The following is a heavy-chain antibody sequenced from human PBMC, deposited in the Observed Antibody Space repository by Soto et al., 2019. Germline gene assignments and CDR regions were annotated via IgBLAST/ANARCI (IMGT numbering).Heavy chain of an antibody. Sequence: QAQLVQSGAEVKKPGASVKVSCRASGYSFMSYTLYWLRQAPGQRLEWMGWINTGNGFPKYSQNFQGRVTFTRDTSTNTAYMDLGSLTSEDTGVYYCATNPSGFGAFDTWGQGTMVAVSS. CDR3: ATNPSGFGAFDT. J-gene: IGHJ3*02. V-gene: IGHV1-3*04. CDR1: GYSFMSYT. CDR2: INTGNGFP. D-gene: IGHD6-19*01.